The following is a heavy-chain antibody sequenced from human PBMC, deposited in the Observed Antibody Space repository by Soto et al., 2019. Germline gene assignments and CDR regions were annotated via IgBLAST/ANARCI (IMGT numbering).Heavy chain of an antibody. CDR3: ARDPAGWYREAYNWFDP. D-gene: IGHD6-19*01. CDR1: GFTFSSYW. CDR2: INSDGSST. V-gene: IGHV3-74*01. J-gene: IGHJ5*02. Sequence: SLRLSCAASGFTFSSYWMHWVRQAPGKGLVWVSRINSDGSSTSYADSVKGRFTISRDNAKNTLYLQMNSLRAEDTAVYYCARDPAGWYREAYNWFDPWGQGTLVTVSS.